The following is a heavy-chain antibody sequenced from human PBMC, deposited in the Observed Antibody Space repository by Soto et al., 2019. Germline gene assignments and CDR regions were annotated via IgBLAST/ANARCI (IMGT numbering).Heavy chain of an antibody. V-gene: IGHV3-21*06. CDR2: ISSTTNYI. CDR3: ARESEDLTSNFDY. CDR1: GFTFTRYS. Sequence: PGGSLRLSCAASGFTFTRYSMNWVRQAPGKGLEWVSSISSTTNYIYYGDSMQGRLTISRDNAKNSLYLEMNSLRAEDTAVYYCARESEDLTSNFDYWGKGTLVTVSS. J-gene: IGHJ4*02.